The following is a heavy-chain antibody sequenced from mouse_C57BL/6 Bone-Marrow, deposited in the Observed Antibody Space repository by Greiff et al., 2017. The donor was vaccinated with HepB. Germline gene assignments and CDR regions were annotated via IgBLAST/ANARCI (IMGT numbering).Heavy chain of an antibody. CDR3: ARRGVYYGSSYAWFAY. J-gene: IGHJ3*01. CDR2: INPSNGGT. CDR1: GYTFTSYW. Sequence: QVQLQQPGTELVKPGASVKLSCKASGYTFTSYWMHWVKQRPGQGLEWIGNINPSNGGTNYNEKFKSKATLTVDKSSSTAYMQLSSLTSEDSAVYYCARRGVYYGSSYAWFAYWGQGTLVTVSA. V-gene: IGHV1-53*01. D-gene: IGHD1-1*01.